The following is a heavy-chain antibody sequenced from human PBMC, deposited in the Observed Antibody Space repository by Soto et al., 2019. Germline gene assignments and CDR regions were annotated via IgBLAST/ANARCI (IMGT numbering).Heavy chain of an antibody. Sequence: SVKVSCKASGGTFSSYAISWVRQAPGQGLEWMGGIIPIFGTANYAQKFQGRVTITADESTSTAYMELSSLRSEDTAVYYCARDRQAYYYDSSGYGHDYWGQGTQVTVSS. J-gene: IGHJ4*02. CDR2: IIPIFGTA. CDR3: ARDRQAYYYDSSGYGHDY. D-gene: IGHD3-22*01. V-gene: IGHV1-69*13. CDR1: GGTFSSYA.